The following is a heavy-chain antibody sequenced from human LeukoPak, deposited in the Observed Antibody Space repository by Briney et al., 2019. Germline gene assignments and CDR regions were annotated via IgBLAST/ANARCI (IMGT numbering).Heavy chain of an antibody. CDR3: ARGSAYYYDSSGYPTFDY. Sequence: SETLSLTCTVSGGSISSYYWSWIRQPPGKGLEWIGYIYYSGSTNYNTSLKSRVTISVDTSKNQFSLKLSSVTAADTAVYYCARGSAYYYDSSGYPTFDYWGRGTLVTVSS. CDR1: GGSISSYY. J-gene: IGHJ4*02. D-gene: IGHD3-22*01. V-gene: IGHV4-59*01. CDR2: IYYSGST.